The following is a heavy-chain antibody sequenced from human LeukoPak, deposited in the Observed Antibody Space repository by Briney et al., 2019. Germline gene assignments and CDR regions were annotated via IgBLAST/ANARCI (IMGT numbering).Heavy chain of an antibody. CDR1: GFAFSSNW. CDR3: AKSTTVTTQQRGYFDY. Sequence: GGSLRLSCAASGFAFSSNWMHWVRQAPGKGLEWVAVISYDGSNKYFADSVKGRFTISRDNPKSTLYLQMNSLRAEDTAVYYCAKSTTVTTQQRGYFDYWGQGTLVTVSS. CDR2: ISYDGSNK. V-gene: IGHV3-30*18. J-gene: IGHJ4*02. D-gene: IGHD4-11*01.